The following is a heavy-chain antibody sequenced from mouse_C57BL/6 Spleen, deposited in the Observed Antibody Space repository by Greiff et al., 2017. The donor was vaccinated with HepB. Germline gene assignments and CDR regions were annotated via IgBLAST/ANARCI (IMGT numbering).Heavy chain of an antibody. CDR3: ARWGTRYAMDY. J-gene: IGHJ4*01. Sequence: QVQLQQPGAELVKPGASVKMSCKASGYTFTSYWITWVKQRPEQGLEWIGDIYPGSGSTNYNEKFKSKATLTVDTSSSTAYMQLSSLTSEDSAVYYCARWGTRYAMDYWGQGTSVTVSS. CDR2: IYPGSGST. D-gene: IGHD3-3*01. V-gene: IGHV1-55*01. CDR1: GYTFTSYW.